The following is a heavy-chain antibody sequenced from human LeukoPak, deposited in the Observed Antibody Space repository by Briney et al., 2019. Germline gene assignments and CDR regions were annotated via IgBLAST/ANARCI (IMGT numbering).Heavy chain of an antibody. CDR1: GYTFTSYD. D-gene: IGHD1-26*01. CDR3: ARSIVGVRKRNDY. Sequence: ASVKVSCKASGYTFTSYDIIWVRQASGQGLEWMGWMNPNSGHTGYAQRFQGRVTMTRTTSISTAYMELTSLTSEDSAVYYCARSIVGVRKRNDYWGQGTLVTVSS. CDR2: MNPNSGHT. V-gene: IGHV1-8*01. J-gene: IGHJ4*02.